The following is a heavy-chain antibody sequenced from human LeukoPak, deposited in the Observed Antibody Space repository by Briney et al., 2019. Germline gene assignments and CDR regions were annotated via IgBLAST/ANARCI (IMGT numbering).Heavy chain of an antibody. V-gene: IGHV5-51*01. CDR1: GYSFTYYW. CDR2: IYPGDSDT. CDR3: ARCGHMATISSCYFDY. D-gene: IGHD5-24*01. Sequence: GESLKISCKGFGYSFTYYWIGWVRQMPGKGLGWMGIIYPGDSDTRYSPSFQGQVTISADKSISTAYLQWSSLRAPDTAMYYCARCGHMATISSCYFDYWGPRTVVTVSS. J-gene: IGHJ4*02.